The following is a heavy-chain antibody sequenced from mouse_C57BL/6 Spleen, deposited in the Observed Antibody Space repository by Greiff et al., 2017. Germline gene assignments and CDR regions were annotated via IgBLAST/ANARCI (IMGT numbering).Heavy chain of an antibody. J-gene: IGHJ4*01. CDR3: ARGDYEDYYAMDC. CDR1: GYTFTSYW. D-gene: IGHD2-4*01. V-gene: IGHV1-55*01. CDR2: IYPGSGST. Sequence: QVQLKQPGAELVKPGASVKMSCKASGYTFTSYWITWVKQRPGQGLEWIGDIYPGSGSTNYNEKFKSKATLTGDTSSSTAYMQLSSLTSEDSAVYYCARGDYEDYYAMDCWGKGASVTVS.